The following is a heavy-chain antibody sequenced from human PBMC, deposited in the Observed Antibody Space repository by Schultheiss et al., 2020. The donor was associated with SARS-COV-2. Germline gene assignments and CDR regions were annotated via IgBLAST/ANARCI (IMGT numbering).Heavy chain of an antibody. CDR3: ARGVGLRWYGRLFDY. Sequence: SETLSLTCSVSGGSISSSSYYWGWIRQPPGKGLEWIGEINHSGSTNYNPSLKSRVTISGDTSKNQFSLKLSSVTAADTAVYYCARGVGLRWYGRLFDYWGQGTLVTVSS. CDR1: GGSISSSSYY. CDR2: INHSGST. V-gene: IGHV4-39*01. D-gene: IGHD4-23*01. J-gene: IGHJ4*02.